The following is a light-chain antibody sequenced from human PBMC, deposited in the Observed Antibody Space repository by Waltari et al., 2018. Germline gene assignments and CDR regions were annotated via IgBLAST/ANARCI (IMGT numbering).Light chain of an antibody. Sequence: EIVLTQSPGTLSLSPGERASLSCRASQRVSDSYLAWYQQKPGQAPRLLIYDTSTRATGIPDRFSGSGSVTDFTLTISRLEPEDFALYYCQHYGTSPPLYTFGQGTKLEIK. V-gene: IGKV3-20*01. CDR2: DTS. CDR1: QRVSDSY. CDR3: QHYGTSPPLYT. J-gene: IGKJ2*01.